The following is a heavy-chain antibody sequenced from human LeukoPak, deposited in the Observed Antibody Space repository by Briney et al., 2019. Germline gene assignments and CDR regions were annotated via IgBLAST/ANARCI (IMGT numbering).Heavy chain of an antibody. J-gene: IGHJ4*02. V-gene: IGHV4-34*01. CDR2: IHHGGST. D-gene: IGHD3-10*01. Sequence: SETLSLTCAVYGGSFSGYYWSWIRQPPGKGLEWIGEIHHGGSTNYNPSLKSRVTISLDTSKNQFSLNLTSVTAADTAVYYCARLSEGMVHFDYWGQGTLVTVSS. CDR3: ARLSEGMVHFDY. CDR1: GGSFSGYY.